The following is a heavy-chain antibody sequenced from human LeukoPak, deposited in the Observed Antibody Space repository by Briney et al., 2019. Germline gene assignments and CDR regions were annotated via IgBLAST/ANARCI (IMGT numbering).Heavy chain of an antibody. V-gene: IGHV3-48*03. CDR1: GSTFSSYE. J-gene: IGHJ4*02. CDR2: ISSSGSTI. D-gene: IGHD1-7*01. Sequence: PGGSLRLSCAASGSTFSSYEMNWVRQAPGKGLEWVSYISSSGSTIYYADSVRGRFTISRDNAKNSLYLQMNSLRAEDTAVYYCARPNWNYGYFDYWGQGTLVTVSS. CDR3: ARPNWNYGYFDY.